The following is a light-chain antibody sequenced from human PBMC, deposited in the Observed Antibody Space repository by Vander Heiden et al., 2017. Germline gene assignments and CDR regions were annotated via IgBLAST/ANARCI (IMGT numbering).Light chain of an antibody. J-gene: IGKJ1*01. CDR1: QSVSSD. CDR3: QQYNNWPMET. V-gene: IGKV3-15*01. Sequence: EIVMTQSPATLSVSPGERATLFCRASQSVSSDLAWYQQKPGQAPRILIYGASTRATGIPARFSGSGSGTEVTLTISSLQSEDFAIYYCQQYNNWPMETFGQGTKVEVK. CDR2: GAS.